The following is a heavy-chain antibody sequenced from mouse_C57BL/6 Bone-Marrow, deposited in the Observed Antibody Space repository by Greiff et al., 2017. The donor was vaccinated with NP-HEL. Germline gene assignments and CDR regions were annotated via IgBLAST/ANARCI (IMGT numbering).Heavy chain of an antibody. CDR1: GYTFTDYY. Sequence: VQLQQSGPELVKPGASVKISCKASGYTFTDYYMNWVKQSHGKSLEWIGDINPNNGGTNYKQKFKGKATLTVDKSSSTAYMELRSLTSEDSAVYYCARGAGTVAYWGQGTLVTVSA. J-gene: IGHJ3*01. CDR3: ARGAGTVAY. CDR2: INPNNGGT. V-gene: IGHV1-26*01. D-gene: IGHD4-1*01.